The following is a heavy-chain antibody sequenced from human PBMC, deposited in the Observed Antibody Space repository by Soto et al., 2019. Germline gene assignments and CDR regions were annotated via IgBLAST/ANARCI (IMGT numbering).Heavy chain of an antibody. D-gene: IGHD2-15*01. CDR1: GYTFTSYA. CDR2: FNAGNGNT. CDR3: AGDLPTLVARGDY. J-gene: IGHJ4*02. Sequence: QVPLVQSGAAVKKPGASLKVSCKASGYTFTSYAMHWLRQAPGQRRGWMGWFNAGNGNTKYSQKFQGRVTTTRDTSASTAYMELSSLRSEDTAVYYCAGDLPTLVARGDYWGQGTLVTVSS. V-gene: IGHV1-3*01.